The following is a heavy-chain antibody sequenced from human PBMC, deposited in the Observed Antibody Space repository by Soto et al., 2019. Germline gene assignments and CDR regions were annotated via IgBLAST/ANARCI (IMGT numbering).Heavy chain of an antibody. Sequence: EVQLVESGGGLGQPGGSLRLSCAASEFSISTFWMHWVRQGPGKDLVWVSGINGDETITDYADFVKGRFTISRDNAKNTVYVQMNGLRAVDTALYYCASGYDFCSGYNRPHGMDVWGQGTAVIVSS. V-gene: IGHV3-74*01. CDR3: ASGYDFCSGYNRPHGMDV. CDR2: INGDETIT. D-gene: IGHD3-3*01. J-gene: IGHJ6*02. CDR1: EFSISTFW.